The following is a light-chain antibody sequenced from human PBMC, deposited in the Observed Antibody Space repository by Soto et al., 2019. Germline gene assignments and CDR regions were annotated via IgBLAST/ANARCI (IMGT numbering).Light chain of an antibody. Sequence: QSVLTQPASVSGSPGQSITISCTGTSSDVGSYNLVSWYQQHPGKAPKLMIYEVSKRPSGVSNRFSGSQSGNTASLTISGLQAEDEADYYCCSFAGSSTDVFGSGTKLTVL. V-gene: IGLV2-23*02. J-gene: IGLJ1*01. CDR2: EVS. CDR1: SSDVGSYNL. CDR3: CSFAGSSTDV.